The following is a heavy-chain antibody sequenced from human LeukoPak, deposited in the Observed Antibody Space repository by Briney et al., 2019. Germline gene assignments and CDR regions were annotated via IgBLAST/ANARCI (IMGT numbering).Heavy chain of an antibody. J-gene: IGHJ4*02. V-gene: IGHV4-59*01. Sequence: SETLSLTCTVSGGSISSYYVSWIRQPPGQGLEWIGYISYTGSTDYNPSLKSRVTISVDMSKNQLSLKVSSVTAADTAVYYCARGSVYFDSWGQGTLVTVSS. CDR3: ARGSVYFDS. CDR1: GGSISSYY. CDR2: ISYTGST.